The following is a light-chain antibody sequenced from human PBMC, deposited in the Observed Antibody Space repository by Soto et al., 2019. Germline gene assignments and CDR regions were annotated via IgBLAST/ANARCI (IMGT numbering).Light chain of an antibody. J-gene: IGLJ1*01. V-gene: IGLV2-14*03. CDR3: SSYTVSSTRV. CDR2: DIR. CDR1: SSDVGGYKY. Sequence: QSALTQPASVSGSPGQSITISCTGTSSDVGGYKYVSWYQQHPGKAPKLMIYDIRNRPSGVSNRFSGSKSGNTASLTISGLQAEDEANYYCSSYTVSSTRVFGTGTKVTVL.